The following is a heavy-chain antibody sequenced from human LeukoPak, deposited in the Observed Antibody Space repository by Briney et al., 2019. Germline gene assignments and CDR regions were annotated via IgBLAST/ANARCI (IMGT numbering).Heavy chain of an antibody. J-gene: IGHJ4*02. Sequence: ASVKVSCKASGGTFSSYAISWVRQAPGQGLEWMGWINPNSGGTNYAQKFQGRVTMTRDTSISTAYMELSRLRSDDTAVYYCARSSITIFGVVISIDYWGQGTLVTVSS. CDR3: ARSSITIFGVVISIDY. CDR1: GGTFSSYA. V-gene: IGHV1-2*02. CDR2: INPNSGGT. D-gene: IGHD3-3*01.